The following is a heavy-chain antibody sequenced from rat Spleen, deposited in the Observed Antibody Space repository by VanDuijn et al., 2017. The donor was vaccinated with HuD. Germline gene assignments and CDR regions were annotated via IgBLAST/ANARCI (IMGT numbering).Heavy chain of an antibody. D-gene: IGHD1-11*01. CDR1: GFTFSSFV. CDR3: AKGNGGYSPFDY. V-gene: IGHV5-25*01. J-gene: IGHJ2*01. CDR2: ITSGGSNT. Sequence: EVQLVESGGGLVQPGRSLKLSCAVSGFTFSSFVMAWVRQAPKKGLEWVASITSGGSNTYYPDSVKGRFTISRDNAKSTLYLQMDSLRSEDTATYYGAKGNGGYSPFDYWGQGVMVTVSS.